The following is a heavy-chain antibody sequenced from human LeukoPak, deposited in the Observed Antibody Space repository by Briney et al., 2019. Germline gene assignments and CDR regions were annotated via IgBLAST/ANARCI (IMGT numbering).Heavy chain of an antibody. V-gene: IGHV3-11*01. Sequence: GGSLRLSCAASGFTFSDFYMSWIRQAPGKGLEWVSYISSSGNTKYYADSVKGRFTMSRDNAKNSLYLQMDSLRVEDTAVYYCGRHRSSWLIDYWGQGTLVTVSS. CDR2: ISSSGNTK. J-gene: IGHJ4*02. CDR1: GFTFSDFY. CDR3: GRHRSSWLIDY. D-gene: IGHD6-6*01.